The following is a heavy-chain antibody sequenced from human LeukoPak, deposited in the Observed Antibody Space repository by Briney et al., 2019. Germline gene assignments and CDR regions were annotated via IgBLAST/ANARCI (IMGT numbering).Heavy chain of an antibody. D-gene: IGHD5-18*01. CDR1: GGSISSYY. V-gene: IGHV4-59*08. J-gene: IGHJ4*02. CDR3: ARLAEDTAMVDY. Sequence: SETLSLTCTVSGGSISSYYWSWIRQPPGKGLEWVGYIYYSGSTNYNPSLKSRVTISVDTSKNQFSLKLSSVTAADTAVYYCARLAEDTAMVDYWGQGTLGTVPS. CDR2: IYYSGST.